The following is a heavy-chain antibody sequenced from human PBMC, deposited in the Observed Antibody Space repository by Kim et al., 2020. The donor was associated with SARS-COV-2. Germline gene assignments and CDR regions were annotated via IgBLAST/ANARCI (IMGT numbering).Heavy chain of an antibody. CDR2: IIASGIHT. CDR3: VHGLQRYYGSGNP. Sequence: GGSLRLSCAASGLTFSSYGMNWVRQAPGKGLEWVSGIIASGIHTFYADSVKGRFTISRDNSKNTLYLQMNSLSAEDTAVYYCVHGLQRYYGSGNPWGQGTLVTVSS. J-gene: IGHJ5*02. D-gene: IGHD3-10*01. V-gene: IGHV3-23*01. CDR1: GLTFSSYG.